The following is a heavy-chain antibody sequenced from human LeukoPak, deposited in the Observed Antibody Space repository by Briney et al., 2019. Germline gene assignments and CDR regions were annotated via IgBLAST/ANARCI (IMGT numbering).Heavy chain of an antibody. CDR2: ISYSGST. J-gene: IGHJ4*02. D-gene: IGHD3-22*01. V-gene: IGHV4-59*08. Sequence: KPSETLSLTCTVSGGSISSYYWGWIRQPPGKGLEWIGYISYSGSTSYNPSLRSRVTISADTSKNQFSLKLSSVTAADTAVYYCARHGRDNSGYYEAYYFDYWGQGPLVTVSS. CDR1: GGSISSYY. CDR3: ARHGRDNSGYYEAYYFDY.